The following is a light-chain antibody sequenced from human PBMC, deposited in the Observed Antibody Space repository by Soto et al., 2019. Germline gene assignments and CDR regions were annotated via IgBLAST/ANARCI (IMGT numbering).Light chain of an antibody. CDR3: QQYVSSPST. V-gene: IGKV3-20*01. Sequence: EIVLTQSPGTLSLSPGERATLSCRASQSVTSSYLAWYQQTPGQAPRLLIYGASTRATGIPDRFSGSGSDTDFPLTISILEPEDFAVYYCQQYVSSPSTFGQGTKVEIK. CDR1: QSVTSSY. J-gene: IGKJ1*01. CDR2: GAS.